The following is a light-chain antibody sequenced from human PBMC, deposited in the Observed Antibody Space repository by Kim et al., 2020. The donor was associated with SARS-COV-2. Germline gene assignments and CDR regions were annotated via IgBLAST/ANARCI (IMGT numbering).Light chain of an antibody. V-gene: IGKV1-39*01. CDR1: ESISTY. CDR2: GAS. CDR3: QQSYGAPPT. J-gene: IGKJ2*01. Sequence: ASVGDRVTIIWRASESISTYLVWYQQKPGRAPDLRIYGASSLESGVPARFSGSGSGTGCTLTISSLQPGDFATYYCQQSYGAPPTLGEGTKREIK.